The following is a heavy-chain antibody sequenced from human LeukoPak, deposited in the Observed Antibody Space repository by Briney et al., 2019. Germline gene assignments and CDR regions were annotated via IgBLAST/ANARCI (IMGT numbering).Heavy chain of an antibody. CDR2: IKQDGSEK. J-gene: IGHJ6*03. D-gene: IGHD6-13*01. Sequence: GGSLRLSCAGSGFTFSSYWMSWVRQAPGKGLEWVANIKQDGSEKYYVDSVKGRFTISRDNAKNSLYLQMNSLRAEDTAVYYCARLYSSSWYGYYYYYYYMDVWGKGTTVTISS. V-gene: IGHV3-7*01. CDR3: ARLYSSSWYGYYYYYYYMDV. CDR1: GFTFSSYW.